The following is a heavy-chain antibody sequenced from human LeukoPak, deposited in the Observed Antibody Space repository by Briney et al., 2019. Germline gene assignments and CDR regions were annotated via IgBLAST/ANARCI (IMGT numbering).Heavy chain of an antibody. J-gene: IGHJ4*02. Sequence: PGGSLRLSCAVSGFSFTDFWMSWVRQAPGRGLEWVANIHPEGNEKYHVESVKGRFTISRDNTKNLLFLQMNGLRVEDTAVYYCARGDVFSGDHWGQGTLVTVSS. CDR3: ARGDVFSGDH. V-gene: IGHV3-7*04. CDR2: IHPEGNEK. CDR1: GFSFTDFW.